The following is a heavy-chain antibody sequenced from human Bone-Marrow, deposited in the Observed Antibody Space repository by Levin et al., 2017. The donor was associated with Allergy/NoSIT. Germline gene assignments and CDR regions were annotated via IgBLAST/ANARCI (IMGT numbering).Heavy chain of an antibody. Sequence: PGGSLRLSCAASGFTFSTYSMDWVRQAPGKGLEWLAYISSSSGTVYYTDSVKGRFTISRDNARNSLYLEMNSLRAEDTAVYYCARDALLPAAFDLWGQGTMVT. J-gene: IGHJ3*01. CDR2: ISSSSGTV. V-gene: IGHV3-48*01. CDR3: ARDALLPAAFDL. CDR1: GFTFSTYS. D-gene: IGHD6-13*01.